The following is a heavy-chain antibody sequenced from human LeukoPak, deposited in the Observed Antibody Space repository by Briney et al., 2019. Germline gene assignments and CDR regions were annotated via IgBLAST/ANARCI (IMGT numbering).Heavy chain of an antibody. CDR2: ISSSSSYI. Sequence: GGSLRLSCAASGFTFSSYSMNWVRQAPGKGLEWVSSISSSSSYIYYADSVKGRFTISRDNAKNSLYLQMNSLRAEDTALYYCARDSLRFWRGKLWFDPWGQGTLVTVPS. J-gene: IGHJ5*02. D-gene: IGHD3-3*01. V-gene: IGHV3-21*04. CDR3: ARDSLRFWRGKLWFDP. CDR1: GFTFSSYS.